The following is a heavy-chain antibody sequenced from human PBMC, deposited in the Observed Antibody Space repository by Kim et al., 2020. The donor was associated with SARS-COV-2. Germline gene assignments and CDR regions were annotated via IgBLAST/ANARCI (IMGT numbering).Heavy chain of an antibody. V-gene: IGHV3-7*03. CDR1: GFTFSSYW. J-gene: IGHJ3*02. D-gene: IGHD3-22*01. CDR3: ARDGYDSSGYYYEEDHAFDI. Sequence: GGSLRLSCAASGFTFSSYWMSWVRQAPGKGLEWVANIKQDGSEKYYVDSVKGRFTISRDNAKNSLYLQMNSLRAEDTAVYYCARDGYDSSGYYYEEDHAFDIWGQGTMVTVSS. CDR2: IKQDGSEK.